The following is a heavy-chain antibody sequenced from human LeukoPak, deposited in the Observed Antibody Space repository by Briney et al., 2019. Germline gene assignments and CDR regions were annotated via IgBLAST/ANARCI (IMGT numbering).Heavy chain of an antibody. J-gene: IGHJ4*02. Sequence: SETLSLTCIVSGGFISSSSLYWGWIRQPPGKGLEWIGNVYYSGSTYYNPSLKSRVTISVDTSKNQFSLKLSSVTAADTAVYYCARENPAAGNHFDYWGQGTLVTVSS. CDR3: ARENPAAGNHFDY. D-gene: IGHD6-13*01. V-gene: IGHV4-39*07. CDR1: GGFISSSSLY. CDR2: VYYSGST.